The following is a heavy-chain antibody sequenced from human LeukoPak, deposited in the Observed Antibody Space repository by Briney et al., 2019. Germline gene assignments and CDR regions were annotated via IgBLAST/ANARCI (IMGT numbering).Heavy chain of an antibody. CDR2: ISYDGSNK. D-gene: IGHD6-13*01. J-gene: IGHJ4*02. CDR3: AAQQQLRY. CDR1: GFTFSSYA. V-gene: IGHV3-30*01. Sequence: GGSLRLSCAASGFTFSSYAMHWVRQAPGKGLEWVAVISYDGSNKYYADSVKGRFTIPRDNPKNTLYLQMNSLRAEDTAVYYCAAQQQLRYWGQGTLVTVSS.